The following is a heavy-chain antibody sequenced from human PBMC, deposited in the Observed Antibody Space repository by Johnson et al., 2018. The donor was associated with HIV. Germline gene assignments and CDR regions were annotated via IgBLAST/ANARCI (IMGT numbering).Heavy chain of an antibody. D-gene: IGHD1-26*01. CDR1: GFTFSSYA. V-gene: IGHV3-64*01. CDR2: ISSNGGST. CDR3: ARVGPRSRDAFDI. J-gene: IGHJ3*02. Sequence: VQLVESGGGLVQPGGSLRLSCAASGFTFSSYAMHWVRQAPGKGLEYVSAISSNGGSTYYANSVKGRFTISRDNSKNTLYLQMGSLRAEDMSVYYCARVGPRSRDAFDIWGQGTMVTVSS.